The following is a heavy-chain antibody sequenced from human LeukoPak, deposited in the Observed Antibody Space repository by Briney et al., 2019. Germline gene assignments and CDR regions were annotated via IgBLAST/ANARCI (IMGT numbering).Heavy chain of an antibody. D-gene: IGHD1-26*01. Sequence: SETLSLTCSVSDGSTNSYYWNWIRRPPGKGLEWIGYIYYNGNTNYSPSLKSRVTMSVDTSKNLFSLKVSSVTAADTAVYYCARGRSNYYGMDVWGQGTTVTVSS. CDR2: IYYNGNT. J-gene: IGHJ6*02. CDR3: ARGRSNYYGMDV. CDR1: DGSTNSYY. V-gene: IGHV4-59*01.